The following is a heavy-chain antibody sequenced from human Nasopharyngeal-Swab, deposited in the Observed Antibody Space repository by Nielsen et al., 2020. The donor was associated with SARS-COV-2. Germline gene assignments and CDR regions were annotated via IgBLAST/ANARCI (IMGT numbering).Heavy chain of an antibody. CDR1: GFTFSSYE. CDR2: ISSSGSTI. V-gene: IGHV3-48*03. D-gene: IGHD3-10*01. CDR3: AKGFLDYYYYMDV. Sequence: WGSLRLSCAASGFTFSSYEMNWVRQAPGKGLEWVSYISSSGSTIYYADSVKGRFTISRDNSKNTVYLHMNSLRAEDTAIYYCAKGFLDYYYYMDVWGKGTTVTVSS. J-gene: IGHJ6*03.